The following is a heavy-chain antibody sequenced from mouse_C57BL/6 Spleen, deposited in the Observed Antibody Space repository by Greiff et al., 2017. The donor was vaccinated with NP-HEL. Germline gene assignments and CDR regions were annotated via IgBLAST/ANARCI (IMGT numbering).Heavy chain of an antibody. Sequence: VQRVESGTELVKPGASVKLSCKASGYTFTSYWMHWVKQRPGQGLEWIGNINPSNGGTNYNEKFKSKATLTVDKSSSTAYMQLSSLTSEDSAVYYCARGFADYWFAYWGQGTLVTVSA. CDR2: INPSNGGT. D-gene: IGHD2-13*01. J-gene: IGHJ3*01. V-gene: IGHV1-53*01. CDR1: GYTFTSYW. CDR3: ARGFADYWFAY.